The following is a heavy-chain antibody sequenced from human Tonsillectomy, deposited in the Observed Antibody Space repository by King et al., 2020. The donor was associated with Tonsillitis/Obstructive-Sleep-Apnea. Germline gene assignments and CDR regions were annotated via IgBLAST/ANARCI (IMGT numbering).Heavy chain of an antibody. D-gene: IGHD3-10*01. V-gene: IGHV4-34*01. CDR1: GGSFSGYY. CDR3: ARGPGRLYYYYYMDV. Sequence: VQLQQWGAGLLKPSETLSLPCAVFGGSFSGYYWSWIRQSPGKRLEWIGEINHSGSTNYNPSLKSRVTISVDTSKNQFSLRLSSVTAADTAVYYCARGPGRLYYYYYMDVWGKGTTVTVSS. J-gene: IGHJ6*03. CDR2: INHSGST.